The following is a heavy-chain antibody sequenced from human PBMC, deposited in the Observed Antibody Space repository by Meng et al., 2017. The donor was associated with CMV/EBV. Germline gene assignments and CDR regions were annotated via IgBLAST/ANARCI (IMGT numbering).Heavy chain of an antibody. Sequence: QAQLQESRPGLVKPSQTLSLTRTVSGGSISSGDYYWSWIRQPPGKGLEWIGYIYYSGSTYYNPSLKSRVTISVDTSKNQFSLKLSSVTAADTAVYYCARVGRTSCYDYWGQGTLVTVSS. CDR3: ARVGRTSCYDY. V-gene: IGHV4-30-4*08. D-gene: IGHD2-2*01. J-gene: IGHJ4*02. CDR1: GGSISSGDYY. CDR2: IYYSGST.